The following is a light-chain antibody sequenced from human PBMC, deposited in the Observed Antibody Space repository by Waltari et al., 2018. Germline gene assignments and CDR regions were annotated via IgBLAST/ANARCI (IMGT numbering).Light chain of an antibody. V-gene: IGLV2-8*01. CDR2: EVS. CDR1: SSAVGAYNY. CDR3: SSYGGSNTVV. Sequence: QSALTQPPSASGSPGPSVTISCPGTSSAVGAYNYVSWSQQHPGKAPKLMISEVSKRPSGVPDRFSGSKSGNTASLTVSGLQSEDEADYYCSSYGGSNTVVFGGGTKLTVL. J-gene: IGLJ2*01.